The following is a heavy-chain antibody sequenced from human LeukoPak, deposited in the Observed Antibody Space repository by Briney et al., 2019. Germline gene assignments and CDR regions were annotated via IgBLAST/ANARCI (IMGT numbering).Heavy chain of an antibody. CDR3: ARSTGLGSGSYYNVRGYYGMDV. CDR1: GGSFSGHY. J-gene: IGHJ6*02. CDR2: IDQSGNT. Sequence: SETLSLTCDVSGGSFSGHYWSWIRQPPGKGLEWIGEIDQSGNTNYNPSLKRRVTISVDTSKNQFSLKLSSVTAADTAVYYCARSTGLGSGSYYNVRGYYGMDVWGQGTTVTVSS. V-gene: IGHV4-34*01. D-gene: IGHD3-10*01.